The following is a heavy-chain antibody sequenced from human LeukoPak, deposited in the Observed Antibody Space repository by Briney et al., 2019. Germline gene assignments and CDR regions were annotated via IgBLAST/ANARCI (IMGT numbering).Heavy chain of an antibody. CDR1: EFTFTGYY. Sequence: ASVKVSCKASEFTFTGYYVYWVRQAPGQGLEWMGWINPNSGGTNYALKFQGRVTMTRDTSISTAYMELSRLRSDDTAVYYCARGPRYGSGNYYNNYWGQGTLVTVSS. J-gene: IGHJ4*02. V-gene: IGHV1-2*02. D-gene: IGHD3-10*01. CDR2: INPNSGGT. CDR3: ARGPRYGSGNYYNNY.